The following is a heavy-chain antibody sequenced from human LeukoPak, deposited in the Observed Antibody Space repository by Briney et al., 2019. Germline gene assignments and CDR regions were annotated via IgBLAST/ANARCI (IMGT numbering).Heavy chain of an antibody. CDR2: IGPSDSYT. Sequence: GESLKISCKGSGYSFTSYWISWVRQMPGKGLEWMGRIGPSDSYTNYSPSFQGHVTISADKSISTAYLQWSSLKASDTAMYYCARQRYYDSSGYYYVDYWGQGTLVTVSS. CDR3: ARQRYYDSSGYYYVDY. D-gene: IGHD3-22*01. CDR1: GYSFTSYW. V-gene: IGHV5-10-1*01. J-gene: IGHJ4*02.